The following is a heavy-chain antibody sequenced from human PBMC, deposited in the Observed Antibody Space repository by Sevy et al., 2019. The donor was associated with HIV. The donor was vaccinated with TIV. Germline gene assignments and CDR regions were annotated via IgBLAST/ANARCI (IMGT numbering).Heavy chain of an antibody. Sequence: GGSLRLSCTASGFTFGDYCMSWVRQAPGKGLEWVAFLKSDVYGGTVDHAASVRGRFVISRDDSKTIAYLQMNDLKTEDNVVYYCTRWKAAQSIFDYWGQGALVTVSS. CDR2: LKSDVYGGTV. CDR3: TRWKAAQSIFDY. V-gene: IGHV3-49*04. J-gene: IGHJ4*02. D-gene: IGHD6-13*01. CDR1: GFTFGDYC.